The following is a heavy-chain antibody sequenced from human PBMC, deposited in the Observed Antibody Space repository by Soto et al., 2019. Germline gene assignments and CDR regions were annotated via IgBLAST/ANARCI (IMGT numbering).Heavy chain of an antibody. J-gene: IGHJ6*02. CDR1: GGCFSGYY. CDR3: ARRNYYYALDV. CDR2: INYSGST. V-gene: IGHV4-34*01. Sequence: XETLSLNCAVSGGCFSGYYWGWVREPPGKGLEWVGEINYSGSTNYNPSLKRRVTISVDTSKNQVSLKVTSVTAADTAMYYCARRNYYYALDVWGQGTTVTVSS.